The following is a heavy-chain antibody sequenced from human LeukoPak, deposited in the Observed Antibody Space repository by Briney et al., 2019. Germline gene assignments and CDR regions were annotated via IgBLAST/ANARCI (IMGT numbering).Heavy chain of an antibody. CDR3: SRAGGGPGWYLREGS. CDR1: GFTFNNYW. CDR2: INSDGSST. Sequence: PGGSLRLSCAASGFTFNNYWMHWVRQAPGKGLVWVSRINSDGSSTNYADSVKGRFTISRDNAKNTLYLQINSLRAEDTAVYYCSRAGGGPGWYLREGSWGPGTPGTVSS. J-gene: IGHJ6*01. D-gene: IGHD6-19*01. V-gene: IGHV3-74*01.